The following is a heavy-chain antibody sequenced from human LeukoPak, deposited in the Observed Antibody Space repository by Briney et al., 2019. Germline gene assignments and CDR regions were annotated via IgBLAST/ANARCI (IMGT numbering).Heavy chain of an antibody. Sequence: ASVKVSCKASGYTFTSYDINWVRQATGQGHEWMGWMNPKSGNTGYAQKFQGRVTITRNTYISTAYMELSSLRSEDTAVYYCAREIAAAAIDYWGQGTLVTVSS. J-gene: IGHJ4*02. V-gene: IGHV1-8*03. CDR3: AREIAAAAIDY. CDR2: MNPKSGNT. CDR1: GYTFTSYD. D-gene: IGHD6-13*01.